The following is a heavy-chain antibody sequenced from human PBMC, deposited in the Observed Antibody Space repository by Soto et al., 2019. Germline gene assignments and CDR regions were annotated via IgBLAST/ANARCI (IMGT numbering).Heavy chain of an antibody. J-gene: IGHJ4*02. V-gene: IGHV3-23*01. CDR2: ISGGGNDA. Sequence: EVQLLESGGGLVQPGGSLVLSCAASRFTFSSDAMSWVRQAPGKGLEWVSSISGGGNDAYYADSVKGRFTISRDNSQNPLYLQMTSLRADDTAVYYCARSLFLASTDTEPFDYWGQGALVTVSS. D-gene: IGHD3-3*02. CDR3: ARSLFLASTDTEPFDY. CDR1: RFTFSSDA.